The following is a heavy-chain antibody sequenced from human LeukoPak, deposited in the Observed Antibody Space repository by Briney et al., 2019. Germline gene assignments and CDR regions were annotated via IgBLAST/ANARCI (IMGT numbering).Heavy chain of an antibody. D-gene: IGHD2-21*01. V-gene: IGHV4-59*08. CDR1: GGSISSYY. CDR3: ARTGFGGGVFSAFDL. Sequence: SETLSLTCTVSGGSISSYYWSWIRQPPGKGLEWIGYIYYSGSTNYNPSLKSRVTISVDTSKNQFSLKLSSVTAADTAVYYCARTGFGGGVFSAFDLWGRGTMVTVSS. CDR2: IYYSGST. J-gene: IGHJ3*01.